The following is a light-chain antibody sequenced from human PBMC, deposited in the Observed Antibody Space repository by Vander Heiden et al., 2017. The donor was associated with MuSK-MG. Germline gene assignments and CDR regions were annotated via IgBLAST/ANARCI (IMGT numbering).Light chain of an antibody. V-gene: IGLV3-1*01. CDR1: TLGDKY. J-gene: IGLJ2*01. Sequence: SYALTQPPSVSVSPGKTASITCSGDTLGDKYACWYQQKPGQAPVLVIYQDSKRPSGIPERFSGSNSGNTATLTISGTQAVDEADYYCQAWDSSTGGVFGGGTKLTVL. CDR3: QAWDSSTGGV. CDR2: QDS.